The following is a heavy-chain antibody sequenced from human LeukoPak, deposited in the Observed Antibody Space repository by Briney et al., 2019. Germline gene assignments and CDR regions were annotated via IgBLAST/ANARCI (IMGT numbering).Heavy chain of an antibody. CDR1: GGSISSYY. CDR3: ARDQGSSGPGDHYYGMDV. D-gene: IGHD6-19*01. CDR2: IYYSGST. V-gene: IGHV4-59*01. J-gene: IGHJ6*02. Sequence: SQTLSLTCTVSGGSISSYYWSWIRQPPGKGLEWIGYIYYSGSTNYNPSLKSRVTISVDTSKNQFSLKLSSVTAADTAVYYCARDQGSSGPGDHYYGMDVWGQGTTVTVSS.